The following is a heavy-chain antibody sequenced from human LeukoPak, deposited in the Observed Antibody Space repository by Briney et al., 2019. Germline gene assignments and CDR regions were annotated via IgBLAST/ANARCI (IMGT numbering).Heavy chain of an antibody. D-gene: IGHD6-19*01. CDR3: ARDAATYSSGWYYDY. J-gene: IGHJ4*02. Sequence: GGSLRLSCAASGFTFSSYAMTWVRQAPGKGLEWVSAISDYGSSTYYADSVKGRFTISRDNSRNTLYLQMDSLRAEDTAVYYCARDAATYSSGWYYDYWGQGTLVTVSS. CDR1: GFTFSSYA. CDR2: ISDYGSST. V-gene: IGHV3-23*01.